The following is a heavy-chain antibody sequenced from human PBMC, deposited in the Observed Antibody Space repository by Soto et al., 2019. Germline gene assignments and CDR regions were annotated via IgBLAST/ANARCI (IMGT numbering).Heavy chain of an antibody. CDR3: ARSSGVSATYWFDA. CDR1: GGSISSINW. D-gene: IGHD3-10*01. J-gene: IGHJ5*02. CDR2: IYYSGST. V-gene: IGHV4-4*02. Sequence: PSETLSLTCGVSGGSISSINWWSGVGQTPGKGLEWIGEIYYSGSTNYNPSLTSRVTMSIDKSKNQFFLNLTSVTAADTAVYYCARSSGVSATYWFDAWGQGTLVTVSS.